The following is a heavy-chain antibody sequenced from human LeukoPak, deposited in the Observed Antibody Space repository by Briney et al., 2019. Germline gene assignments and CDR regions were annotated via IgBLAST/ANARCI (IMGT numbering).Heavy chain of an antibody. CDR1: GYTFITYD. Sequence: ASVKVSCKASGYTFITYDINWVRQATGQGLEWMGWMSPNSGNTGYAQKFQGRVTITADESTSTAYMELRTLTSEDTAVYYCARDLEGYSYGYGYWGQGTLVTVSS. V-gene: IGHV1-8*01. D-gene: IGHD5-18*01. CDR3: ARDLEGYSYGYGY. CDR2: MSPNSGNT. J-gene: IGHJ4*02.